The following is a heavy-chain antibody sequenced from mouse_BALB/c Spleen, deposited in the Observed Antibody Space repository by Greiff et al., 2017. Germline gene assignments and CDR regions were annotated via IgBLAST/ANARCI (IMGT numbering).Heavy chain of an antibody. CDR1: GFTFSSFG. D-gene: IGHD2-14*01. CDR3: ARSGGYDGGFAY. V-gene: IGHV5-17*02. J-gene: IGHJ3*01. Sequence: DVMLVESGGGLVQPGGSRKLSCAASGFTFSSFGMHWVRQAPEKGLEWVAYISSGSSTIYYADTVKGRFTISRDNPKNTLFLQMTSLRSEDTAMYYCARSGGYDGGFAYWGQGTLVTVSA. CDR2: ISSGSSTI.